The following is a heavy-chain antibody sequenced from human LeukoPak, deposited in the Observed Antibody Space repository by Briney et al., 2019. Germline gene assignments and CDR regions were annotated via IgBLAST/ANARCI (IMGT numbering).Heavy chain of an antibody. D-gene: IGHD6-13*01. CDR2: ISTTTTYI. CDR1: GFSFSSYS. Sequence: GGSLRLSCAASGFSFSSYSMNWVRQAPGKGLEWVSSISTTTTYIYYADSVKGRFTISRDNAKNSLYLQINSLRAEDTAVYYCAKIAAAGPHYYYYYMDVWGKGTTVTISS. J-gene: IGHJ6*03. V-gene: IGHV3-21*01. CDR3: AKIAAAGPHYYYYYMDV.